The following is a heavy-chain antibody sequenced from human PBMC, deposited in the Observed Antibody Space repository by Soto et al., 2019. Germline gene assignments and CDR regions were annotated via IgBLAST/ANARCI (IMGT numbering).Heavy chain of an antibody. J-gene: IGHJ6*02. Sequence: GGSLRLSCAASGFSFSSYEMNWVPQAPGKGLEWVSYISSSGSTIYYADSVKGRFTISRDNTRNSFYLNMDSLRVGDTATYYCVRGTPTPGLDIWGRGSTVTVSS. V-gene: IGHV3-48*03. CDR1: GFSFSSYE. D-gene: IGHD1-1*01. CDR3: VRGTPTPGLDI. CDR2: ISSSGSTI.